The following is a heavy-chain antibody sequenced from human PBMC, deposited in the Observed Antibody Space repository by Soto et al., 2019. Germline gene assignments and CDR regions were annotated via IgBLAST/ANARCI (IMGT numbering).Heavy chain of an antibody. CDR3: ARGGYSGRKAAFDI. Sequence: PGGSLRLSCAASGFTFSTYDLHWVRQATGKGLEWVSGIGTAGEPYYPDSVKGRFTISRENAKNSWYLQMNSLRAGDTAVYYCARGGYSGRKAAFDIWGQGTMVTV. CDR1: GFTFSTYD. D-gene: IGHD1-26*01. CDR2: IGTAGEP. J-gene: IGHJ3*02. V-gene: IGHV3-13*05.